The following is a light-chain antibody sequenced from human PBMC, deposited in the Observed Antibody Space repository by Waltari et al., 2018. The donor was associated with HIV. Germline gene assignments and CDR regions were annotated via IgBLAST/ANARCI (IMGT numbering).Light chain of an antibody. CDR1: VNHSEY. V-gene: IGLV2-14*01. CDR3: TSYVSSSTPV. J-gene: IGLJ3*02. Sequence: QSALTQPASVSRSPVQSITISSDVNHSEYVSCYQHHPGKAPKVIIYEVSNRPSGLSNRFSGSKSGNTATLTISGLQPEYEAVYFCTSYVSSSTPVFGRGTKVTVL. CDR2: EVS.